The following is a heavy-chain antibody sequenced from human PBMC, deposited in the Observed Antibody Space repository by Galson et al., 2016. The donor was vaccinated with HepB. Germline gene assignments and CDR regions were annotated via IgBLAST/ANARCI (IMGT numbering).Heavy chain of an antibody. CDR2: ITSNGGRT. D-gene: IGHD6-19*01. V-gene: IGHV3-64D*09. J-gene: IGHJ4*02. Sequence: SLRLSCAASGFTFVSYAMHWVRQAPGKGLEYVSAITSNGGRTKYTDSVKGRFTISRDNSKNTLYLQMSCLRPEDTAVYYCVRDKGGSGWYWVYFDYWGQGTLVTVSS. CDR1: GFTFVSYA. CDR3: VRDKGGSGWYWVYFDY.